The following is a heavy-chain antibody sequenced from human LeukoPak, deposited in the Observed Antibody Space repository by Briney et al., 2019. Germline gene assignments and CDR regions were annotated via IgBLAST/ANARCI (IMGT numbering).Heavy chain of an antibody. CDR1: XGXFXSYA. Sequence: KXSCXASXGXFXSYAISWVRQGPGQGLEWMGWIIPIFGTANYAQKFHGRVTITADESTSTAYMELSSLRSEDTAVYYCARGGATDYYFDYWGQGTLVTVSS. CDR3: ARGGATDYYFDY. J-gene: IGHJ4*02. CDR2: IIPIFGTA. V-gene: IGHV1-69*01.